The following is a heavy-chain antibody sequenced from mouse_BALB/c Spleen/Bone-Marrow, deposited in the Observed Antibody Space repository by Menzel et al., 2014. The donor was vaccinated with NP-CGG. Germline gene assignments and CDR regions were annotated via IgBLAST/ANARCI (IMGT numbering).Heavy chain of an antibody. CDR3: TRYDLTTRAFAY. V-gene: IGHV1-74*04. CDR2: IHLSDSES. Sequence: SGAELVRPGASVKLSCKVSGYSFTSYWMNWVKQRPGQGLEWIGMIHLSDSESRLNQKFKDKATLAVDKSSSTAYMQLSSPTSEDSAVYYCTRYDLTTRAFAYWGQGTLVTVSA. J-gene: IGHJ3*01. D-gene: IGHD3-3*01. CDR1: GYSFTSYW.